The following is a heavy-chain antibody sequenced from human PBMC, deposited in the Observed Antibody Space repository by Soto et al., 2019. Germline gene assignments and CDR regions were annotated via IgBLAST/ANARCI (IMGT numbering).Heavy chain of an antibody. CDR3: ARADKFFDSSGYFYLFDY. V-gene: IGHV4-59*01. CDR2: IYKSGSI. CDR1: GGSISTYS. J-gene: IGHJ4*02. D-gene: IGHD3-22*01. Sequence: LSLTCTVSGGSISTYSWNWICQSPGRGLEWIGYIYKSGSIEYNPSLKSRFTISLDTSKNQFSLDLSSVTAADTAVYYCARADKFFDSSGYFYLFDYWGQGTLVTVSS.